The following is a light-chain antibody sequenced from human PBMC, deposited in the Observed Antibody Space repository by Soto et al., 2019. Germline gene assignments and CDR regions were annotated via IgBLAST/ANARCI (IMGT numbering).Light chain of an antibody. CDR1: TSDIGGYKY. J-gene: IGLJ1*01. Sequence: QSVLTQPASVSGSPGQSIIISCTGTTSDIGGYKYVSWYQHHPGKAPKLMIYDVRNRPSGVSNRFSGSKSGNTASLTISGLQAEDEADYYCGSYTSSSTNYVFGTGTKVTVL. CDR2: DVR. CDR3: GSYTSSSTNYV. V-gene: IGLV2-14*01.